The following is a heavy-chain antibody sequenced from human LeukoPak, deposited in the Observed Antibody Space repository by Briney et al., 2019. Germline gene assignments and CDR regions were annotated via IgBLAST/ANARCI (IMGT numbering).Heavy chain of an antibody. Sequence: GGSLRLSCAASGFTFSNAWMSWVRQAPGKGLEWVGRIKSKTDGGTTDYAAPVKGRFTISRDDSENTLYLQMNSLKTEDTAVYYCTTVTYGDYVVYFDYWGQGTLVTVSS. CDR3: TTVTYGDYVVYFDY. D-gene: IGHD4-17*01. CDR2: IKSKTDGGTT. CDR1: GFTFSNAW. V-gene: IGHV3-15*01. J-gene: IGHJ4*02.